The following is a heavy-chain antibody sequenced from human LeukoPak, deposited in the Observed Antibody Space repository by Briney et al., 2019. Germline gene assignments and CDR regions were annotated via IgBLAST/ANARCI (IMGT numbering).Heavy chain of an antibody. CDR1: GFTFSSYD. CDR3: ARVLPKYFNFLTGFYYYYGMDV. Sequence: GGSLRLSCAASGFTFSSYDMHWVRQATGKGLEWVSGIGSAGDTYYPNSVKGRFTISRDNAKNSLYLQMNSLRAGDTAVYYCARVLPKYFNFLTGFYYYYGMDVWGQGTTVTVSS. J-gene: IGHJ6*02. CDR2: IGSAGDT. D-gene: IGHD3-9*01. V-gene: IGHV3-13*01.